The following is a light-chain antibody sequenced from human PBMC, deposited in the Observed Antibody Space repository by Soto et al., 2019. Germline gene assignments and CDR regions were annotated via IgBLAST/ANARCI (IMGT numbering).Light chain of an antibody. J-gene: IGLJ2*01. Sequence: QSALTQPASVSGSPGQSITISCTGTSSDAGSYNFVSWYQHHAGTAPKLIIYQVTNRPSGVSDRFSASKSGDTASLTISGLQAEDEAFYYCSSYTAFSTDILFGGGTKLTVL. CDR1: SSDAGSYNF. V-gene: IGLV2-14*01. CDR3: SSYTAFSTDIL. CDR2: QVT.